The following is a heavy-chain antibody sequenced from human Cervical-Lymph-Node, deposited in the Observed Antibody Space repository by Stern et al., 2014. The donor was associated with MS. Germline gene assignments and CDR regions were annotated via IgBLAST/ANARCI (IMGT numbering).Heavy chain of an antibody. J-gene: IGHJ6*02. D-gene: IGHD2-2*01. CDR2: INPKAGGT. CDR3: VRDREYCRSTSCYVNGMDV. Sequence: QVQLVQSGAEVKKPGASVKVSCKASGYTFTTYQIHWVRPAPGHGLDWMGIINPKAGGTAYAQKFKGRVTMARDTSTSTVHMELSALTSEDAGVYYCVRDREYCRSTSCYVNGMDVWGQGTTVTVSS. CDR1: GYTFTTYQ. V-gene: IGHV1-46*01.